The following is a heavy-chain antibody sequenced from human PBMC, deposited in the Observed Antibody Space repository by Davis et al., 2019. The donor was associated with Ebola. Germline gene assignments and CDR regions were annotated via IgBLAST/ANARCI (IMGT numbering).Heavy chain of an antibody. V-gene: IGHV4-30-4*01. CDR2: IYYSGST. CDR1: GGSISSGDYY. Sequence: PSETLSLTCTVSGGSISSGDYYWSWIRQPPGKGLEWIGYIYYSGSTYYNPSLKSRVTISVDTSKNQFSLKLSSVTAADTAVYYCARALGIAAAGRFVLYYYYMDVWGKGTTVTVSS. CDR3: ARALGIAAAGRFVLYYYYMDV. D-gene: IGHD6-13*01. J-gene: IGHJ6*03.